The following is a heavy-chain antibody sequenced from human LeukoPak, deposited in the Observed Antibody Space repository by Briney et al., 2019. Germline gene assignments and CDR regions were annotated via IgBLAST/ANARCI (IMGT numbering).Heavy chain of an antibody. V-gene: IGHV3-30-3*01. CDR1: GFTFSSYT. CDR2: ISYDGINK. D-gene: IGHD1-26*01. J-gene: IGHJ4*02. CDR3: AMELRGY. Sequence: GGSLRLSCAASGFTFSSYTIHWVRQAPGKGLEWVAVISYDGINKFYADSVKGRFTISRDNSKNTLYLQMNSLRPEDTAVYYCAMELRGYWGQGTLVTVSS.